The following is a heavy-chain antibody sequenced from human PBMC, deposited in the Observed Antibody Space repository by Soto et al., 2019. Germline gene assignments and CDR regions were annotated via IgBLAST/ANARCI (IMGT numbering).Heavy chain of an antibody. CDR2: IYYSGST. CDR3: ARHENESQNYDILTGREENWFDP. CDR1: GGSISSSSYY. D-gene: IGHD3-9*01. Sequence: SETLSLTCTVSGGSISSSSYYWGWIRQPPGKGLEWIGSIYYSGSTYYNPSLKSRVTISVDTSKNQFSLKLSSVTAADTAVYYCARHENESQNYDILTGREENWFDPWGQGTLVTVSS. J-gene: IGHJ5*02. V-gene: IGHV4-39*01.